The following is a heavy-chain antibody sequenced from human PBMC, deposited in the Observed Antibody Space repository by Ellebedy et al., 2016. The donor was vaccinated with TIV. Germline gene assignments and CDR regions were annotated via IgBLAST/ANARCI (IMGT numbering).Heavy chain of an antibody. CDR3: AASAWEYSGSLLYAFDI. V-gene: IGHV4-4*07. J-gene: IGHJ3*02. CDR1: GGSISSYY. D-gene: IGHD5-12*01. Sequence: GSLRLSXTVSGGSISSYYWSWIRQPAGKGLEWIGRIYTSGSTNYNPSLKSRVTMSVDRSKNQFSLKLSSVTAADTAVYYCAASAWEYSGSLLYAFDIWGQGTMVTVSS. CDR2: IYTSGST.